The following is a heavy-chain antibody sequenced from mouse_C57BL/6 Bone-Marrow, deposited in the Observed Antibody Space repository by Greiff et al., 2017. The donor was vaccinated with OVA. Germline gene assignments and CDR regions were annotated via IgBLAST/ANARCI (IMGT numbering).Heavy chain of an antibody. V-gene: IGHV1-58*01. CDR1: GYTFTSYG. D-gene: IGHD1-1*01. Sequence: EVQLQQSGAELVRPGSSVKMSCKTSGYTFTSYGINWVKQRPGQGLEWIGYIYIGNGSTEYNEKFKGKATLTSDTSSSTAYMQLSSLTSEDSAIYYCARRDYYGSSYGYWGQGTTLTVSS. CDR3: ARRDYYGSSYGY. CDR2: IYIGNGST. J-gene: IGHJ2*01.